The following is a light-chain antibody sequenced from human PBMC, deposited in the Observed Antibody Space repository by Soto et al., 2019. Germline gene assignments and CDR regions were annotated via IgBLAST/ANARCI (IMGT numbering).Light chain of an antibody. J-gene: IGKJ1*01. Sequence: DIQMTQSPSSLSASVGDRVTITCRASQSISTNLNWYQQKPGKAPNLLISAASTLQSGVPSRFSGSGSATDFTLTINSLQPDDFATYHCQQSYTTPRTFGQGTKVEIQ. CDR2: AAS. V-gene: IGKV1-39*01. CDR3: QQSYTTPRT. CDR1: QSISTN.